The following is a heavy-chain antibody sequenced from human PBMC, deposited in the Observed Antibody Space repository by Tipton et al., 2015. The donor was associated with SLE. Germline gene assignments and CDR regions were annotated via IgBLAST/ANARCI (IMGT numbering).Heavy chain of an antibody. V-gene: IGHV4-39*07. CDR2: IYYSGST. CDR3: ARVHTMIQGGYDY. Sequence: TLSLTCTVSGGSISSSSYYWGWIRQPPGKGLEWIGSIYYSGSTYYNPSLKSRVTISVDTSKNQFSLKLTSVTAADTAVYYCARVHTMIQGGYDYWGQGTLVTVSS. J-gene: IGHJ4*02. CDR1: GGSISSSSYY. D-gene: IGHD3-10*01.